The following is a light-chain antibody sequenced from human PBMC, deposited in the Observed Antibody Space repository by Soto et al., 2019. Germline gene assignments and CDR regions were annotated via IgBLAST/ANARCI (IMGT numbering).Light chain of an antibody. CDR1: QTFSSH. J-gene: IGKJ5*01. CDR2: DAS. CDR3: QQRSNWPPVIT. Sequence: EIVLTQSPATLSLSPGERATLSCRASQTFSSHLAWYQQKPGQAPRLLIYDASKRATGIPARFSGRGSGTDFTLTIRSLETEDFAVYYCQQRSNWPPVITFGQGTRLEIK. V-gene: IGKV3-11*01.